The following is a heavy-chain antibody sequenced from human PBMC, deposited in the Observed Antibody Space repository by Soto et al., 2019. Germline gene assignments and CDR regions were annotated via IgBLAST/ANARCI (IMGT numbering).Heavy chain of an antibody. V-gene: IGHV4-59*01. D-gene: IGHD1-26*01. CDR1: GGSISSYY. J-gene: IGHJ6*02. CDR2: IYHSGST. Sequence: SETLSLTCTVSGGSISSYYWSWIRQPPGKGLEWIGYIYHSGSTNYNPSLKSRVTISIDTSKNQFSLKLSSVTAADTAVYYCARADSANGYYYYYGMGVWGQGTTVTVSS. CDR3: ARADSANGYYYYYGMGV.